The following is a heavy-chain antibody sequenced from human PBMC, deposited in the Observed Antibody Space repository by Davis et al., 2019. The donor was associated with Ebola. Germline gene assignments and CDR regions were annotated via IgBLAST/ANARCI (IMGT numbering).Heavy chain of an antibody. CDR2: IYSDGST. V-gene: IGHV3-66*01. J-gene: IGHJ4*02. CDR3: ARDHAY. Sequence: GGSLRLSCAASGFTFSSYSMNWVRQAPGKGLEWVSIIYSDGSTYYADSVKGRFTISRDNSKNTLYLQMNSLRAEDTAVYYCARDHAYWGQGTLVTVSS. CDR1: GFTFSSYS.